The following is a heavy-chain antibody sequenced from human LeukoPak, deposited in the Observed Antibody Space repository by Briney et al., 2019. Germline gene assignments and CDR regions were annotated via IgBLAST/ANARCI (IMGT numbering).Heavy chain of an antibody. D-gene: IGHD3-22*01. V-gene: IGHV3-33*06. CDR1: GFTFSSYG. CDR2: IWYDGSIK. CDR3: AKSRGYYYEKSGPADY. Sequence: PGGSLRLSCAASGFTFSSYGMHWVRQAPGKGLEWVAVIWYDGSIKYYGDSVKGRFTISRDNSKNTLYLQMNSLSAEDTAVYYCAKSRGYYYEKSGPADYWGQGTLVTVSS. J-gene: IGHJ4*02.